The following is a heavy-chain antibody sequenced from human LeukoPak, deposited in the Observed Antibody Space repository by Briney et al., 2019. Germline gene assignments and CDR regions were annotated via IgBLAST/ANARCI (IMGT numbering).Heavy chain of an antibody. CDR3: ARDLMWLVDF. CDR1: GFTFSDYD. Sequence: PGGSLRLSCAASGFTFSDYDIHWARQAPGEGLEWLAYVSKDGGVKYYADSVKGRFTASRDNSRNTAFLEMNGLRPEDTALYYCARDLMWLVDFWGRGTLLTVSS. V-gene: IGHV3-30-3*01. D-gene: IGHD6-19*01. J-gene: IGHJ4*02. CDR2: VSKDGGVK.